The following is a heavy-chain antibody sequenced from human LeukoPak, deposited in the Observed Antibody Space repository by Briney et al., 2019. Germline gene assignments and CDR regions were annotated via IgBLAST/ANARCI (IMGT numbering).Heavy chain of an antibody. D-gene: IGHD4-11*01. J-gene: IGHJ4*02. V-gene: IGHV1-18*01. CDR1: GYTFTSYG. Sequence: ASVKVSCKASGYTFTSYGVSWVRQAPGQGLEWMGWISAYNGNTNYAQKLQGRVTMTTDTSTSTAYMELRSLRSDDTAVYYCARDRPTKDDYSNHFDYWGQGTLVTVSS. CDR2: ISAYNGNT. CDR3: ARDRPTKDDYSNHFDY.